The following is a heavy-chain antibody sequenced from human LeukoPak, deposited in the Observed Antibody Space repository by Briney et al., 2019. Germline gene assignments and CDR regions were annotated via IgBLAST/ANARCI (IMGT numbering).Heavy chain of an antibody. CDR2: INPSGGST. CDR1: GYTFTSYY. V-gene: IGHV1-46*01. J-gene: IGHJ3*02. CDR3: ARGIAAAGGYDAFDI. Sequence: ASVKVSCKASGYTFTSYYMHWVRQAPGQGLEWMGIINPSGGSTSYAQKFQGGVTMTRDMSTSTVYMELSSLRSEDTAVYYCARGIAAAGGYDAFDIWGQGTMVTVSS. D-gene: IGHD6-13*01.